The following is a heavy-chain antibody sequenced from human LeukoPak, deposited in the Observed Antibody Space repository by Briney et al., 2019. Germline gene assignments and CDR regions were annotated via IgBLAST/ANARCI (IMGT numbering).Heavy chain of an antibody. CDR1: GFTLSNYR. Sequence: GGSLRLSCVTSGFTLSNYRMSWVRQAPGKGLGWVANIKEDGSEKFYVDSVKGRFTISRDNAKNSLYLQMNSLRAEDTAVYYCAITMVRGVISLQPRRPYYFNYWGQGALVTVSS. V-gene: IGHV3-7*03. J-gene: IGHJ4*02. CDR3: AITMVRGVISLQPRRPYYFNY. D-gene: IGHD3-10*01. CDR2: IKEDGSEK.